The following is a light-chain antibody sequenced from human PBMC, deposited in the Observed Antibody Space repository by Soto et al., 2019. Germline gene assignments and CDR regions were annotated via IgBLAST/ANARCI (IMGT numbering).Light chain of an antibody. Sequence: EIVLTQSPGTLSLSPGERATPSCRASQSVSNNYLAWYQQKPGQAPRLLIYGASNRATGIPDRFSGSGSGTDFTLTISRLEPEDFAAYYCQQYGSSGTFGQGTKVEIK. CDR3: QQYGSSGT. V-gene: IGKV3-20*01. CDR2: GAS. J-gene: IGKJ1*01. CDR1: QSVSNNY.